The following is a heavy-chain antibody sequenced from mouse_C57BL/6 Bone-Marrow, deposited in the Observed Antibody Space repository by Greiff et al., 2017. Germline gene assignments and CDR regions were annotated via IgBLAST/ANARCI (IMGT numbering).Heavy chain of an antibody. Sequence: QVQLQQPGAELVKPGASVKLSCKASGYTFTSYWMQWVKQRPGQGLEWIGEIDPSDSYTNYNQKFKGKATLTVDTSASTAYMQLRSLTSEDSAVYYCAREYYGPWAQGTLVTVSA. D-gene: IGHD1-2*01. J-gene: IGHJ3*01. CDR1: GYTFTSYW. CDR3: AREYYGP. V-gene: IGHV1-50*01. CDR2: IDPSDSYT.